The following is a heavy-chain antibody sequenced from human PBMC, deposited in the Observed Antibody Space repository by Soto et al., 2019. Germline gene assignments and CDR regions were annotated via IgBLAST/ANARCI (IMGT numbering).Heavy chain of an antibody. D-gene: IGHD3-16*01. CDR3: ARVPSPFDFYYAMDV. V-gene: IGHV4-30-4*02. CDR1: GGSINSGGYY. Sequence: PSETLSLTCTVSGGSINSGGYYWSWTRQAPGKGLEWIGYIFSSGTTYYNPSLKSRLTMSLDTSQNQFSLKLNSVTAADTAVYFCARVPSPFDFYYAMDVWGQGTTVTVSS. J-gene: IGHJ6*02. CDR2: IFSSGTT.